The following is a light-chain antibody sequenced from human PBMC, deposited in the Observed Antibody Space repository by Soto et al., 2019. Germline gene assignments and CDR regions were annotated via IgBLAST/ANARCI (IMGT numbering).Light chain of an antibody. CDR3: QQYNDWPRT. CDR2: DAS. J-gene: IGKJ4*02. Sequence: DIQMTQSPSTLSASVGDSVTITCRASQSITIWLAWYQQKPGKAPKLLIYDASSLEGGVPSRFSGSGSGTEFTLTISGLQPDDFAVYYCQQYNDWPRTFGGGTKVDIK. CDR1: QSITIW. V-gene: IGKV1-5*01.